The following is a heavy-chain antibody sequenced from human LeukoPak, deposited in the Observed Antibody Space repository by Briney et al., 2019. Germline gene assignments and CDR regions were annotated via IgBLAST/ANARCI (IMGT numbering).Heavy chain of an antibody. Sequence: PGGSLRLSCAASGFTFSSYGMHWVRQAPGKGLEWVAVISYDGSNKYYADSVKGRFTISRDNSKNTLYLQMNSLRAEDTAVYYCAKAVGDTAMVDAFDIWGQGTMVTVSS. CDR1: GFTFSSYG. J-gene: IGHJ3*02. D-gene: IGHD5-18*01. V-gene: IGHV3-30*18. CDR3: AKAVGDTAMVDAFDI. CDR2: ISYDGSNK.